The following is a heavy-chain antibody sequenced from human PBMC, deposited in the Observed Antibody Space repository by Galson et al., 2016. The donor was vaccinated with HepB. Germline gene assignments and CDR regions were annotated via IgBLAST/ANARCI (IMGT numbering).Heavy chain of an antibody. D-gene: IGHD1-14*01. CDR2: IIPIFGTT. V-gene: IGHV1-69*13. J-gene: IGHJ4*02. Sequence: SVKVSCKASGGTFSSYAISCVRQAPGQGLEWMGGIIPIFGTTSCAQKFQGRVTITADESTSTAYVELSSLRAEDTAVYYCARGVPGVYWGQGTLVTVSS. CDR1: GGTFSSYA. CDR3: ARGVPGVY.